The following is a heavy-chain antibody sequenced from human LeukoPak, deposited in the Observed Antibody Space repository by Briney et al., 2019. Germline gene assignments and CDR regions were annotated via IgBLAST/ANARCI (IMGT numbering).Heavy chain of an antibody. CDR3: ARDKAGGAFDI. Sequence: SETLSLTCTVSGGSITTYQWTWIRQPAGKGLEWIGLIYTSGNTNYNPSLKSRVTMSVDTSKNQCSLKVSSVTAADTAVYYCARDKAGGAFDIWGQGTMVTVSS. CDR1: GGSITTYQ. J-gene: IGHJ3*02. CDR2: IYTSGNT. V-gene: IGHV4-4*07. D-gene: IGHD6-13*01.